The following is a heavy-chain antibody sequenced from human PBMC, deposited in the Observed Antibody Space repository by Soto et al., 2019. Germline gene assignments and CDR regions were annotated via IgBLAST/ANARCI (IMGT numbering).Heavy chain of an antibody. Sequence: GGSLRLSCAASGFTFSGYGRNWVRKEPGKGLEWVSSISRSSSYIYYADSVKGRFTISRDNAKNSLYLQMNSLRAEDTAVYYCARDLHDYVSFRFDPRGQGTLVTVSS. CDR3: ARDLHDYVSFRFDP. CDR1: GFTFSGYG. CDR2: ISRSSSYI. J-gene: IGHJ5*02. V-gene: IGHV3-21*01. D-gene: IGHD3-16*01.